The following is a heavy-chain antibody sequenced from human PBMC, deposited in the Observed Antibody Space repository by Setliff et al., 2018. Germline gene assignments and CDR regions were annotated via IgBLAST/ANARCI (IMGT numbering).Heavy chain of an antibody. D-gene: IGHD6-25*01. Sequence: ASVKVSCKTSGYSFTSHYMHWVRQAPGQGLEWMGIINPGGLSSSSTQKFEGRVTMTRDTSTSTVYMELNSLTSDDTAVYYCARAGLAAAGRKGVFDHWGTGTTVTVSS. J-gene: IGHJ6*04. V-gene: IGHV1-46*01. CDR3: ARAGLAAAGRKGVFDH. CDR1: GYSFTSHY. CDR2: INPGGLSS.